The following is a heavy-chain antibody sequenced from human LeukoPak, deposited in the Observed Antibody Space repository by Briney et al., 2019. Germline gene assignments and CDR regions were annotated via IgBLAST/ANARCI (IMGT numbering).Heavy chain of an antibody. CDR1: GFAFSSYW. V-gene: IGHV3-7*04. J-gene: IGHJ4*02. Sequence: PGGSLRLSCAASGFAFSSYWMSWVRQAPGKGLEWVANIKEDGSEKYYVDSVKGRFTISRDNAMNSLYLRMNSLRAEDTAVYYCARATVVQGIMWGQGTLVTVSS. D-gene: IGHD3-10*01. CDR2: IKEDGSEK. CDR3: ARATVVQGIM.